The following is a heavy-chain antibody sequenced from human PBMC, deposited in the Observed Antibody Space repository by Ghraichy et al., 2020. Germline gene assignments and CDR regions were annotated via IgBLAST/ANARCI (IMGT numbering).Heavy chain of an antibody. CDR1: QFTFSTYG. Sequence: GGSLRLSCAASQFTFSTYGMSWVRQAPGKGPEWVSVISHRGDITYYAGSVKGRFTISRDNSKNTLYLQMNSLRAEDPAVYFCASRGTVWGQGTTVTVSS. D-gene: IGHD3-10*01. CDR3: ASRGTV. CDR2: ISHRGDIT. V-gene: IGHV3-23*01. J-gene: IGHJ6*01.